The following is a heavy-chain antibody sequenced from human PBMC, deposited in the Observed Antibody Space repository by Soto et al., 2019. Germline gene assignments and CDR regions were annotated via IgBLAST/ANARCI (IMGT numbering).Heavy chain of an antibody. D-gene: IGHD2-2*01. V-gene: IGHV3-15*01. CDR3: TTDLVPAVVPADY. CDR1: GFTFSNAW. Sequence: EVQLVESGGGLVKPGGSLRLSCAASGFTFSNAWMSWVRQAPGKGLEWVGRIKSKTDGGTTDYAAPVEGRFTISRDDSKNTLYLQMNSLKTEDTAVYYCTTDLVPAVVPADYWGQGTLVTVSS. CDR2: IKSKTDGGTT. J-gene: IGHJ4*02.